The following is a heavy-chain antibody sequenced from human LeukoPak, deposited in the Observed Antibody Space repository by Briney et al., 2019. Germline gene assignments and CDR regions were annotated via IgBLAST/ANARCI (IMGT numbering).Heavy chain of an antibody. CDR1: GFTFSNFW. CDR2: IWYDGSNK. J-gene: IGHJ4*02. Sequence: GGSLRLSCAASGFTFSNFWMHWVRQAPGKGLEWVAVIWYDGSNKYYADSVKGRFTISRDNSKNTLYLQMNSLRAEDTAVYYCARDSSSSWYWGDYWGQGTLVTVSS. V-gene: IGHV3-33*08. D-gene: IGHD6-13*01. CDR3: ARDSSSSWYWGDY.